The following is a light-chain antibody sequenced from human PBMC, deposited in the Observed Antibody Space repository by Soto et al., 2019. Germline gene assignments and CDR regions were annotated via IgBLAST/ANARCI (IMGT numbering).Light chain of an antibody. CDR2: SAS. V-gene: IGKV1-39*01. CDR1: QSISTY. Sequence: DLQMTQSPSSLSAFVGDRVTITCRASQSISTYLNWYQQKPGKAPKLLIYSASRFHSGVPSRFSGSGSGTDFTLTISSLQPEDFATYYCQQSYSLWTFGQGTQVEI. J-gene: IGKJ1*01. CDR3: QQSYSLWT.